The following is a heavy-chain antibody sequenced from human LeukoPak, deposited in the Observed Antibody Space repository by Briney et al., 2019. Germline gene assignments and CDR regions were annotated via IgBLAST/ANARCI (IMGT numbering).Heavy chain of an antibody. J-gene: IGHJ4*02. CDR3: ARMSSSWYGGYLDY. V-gene: IGHV4-4*07. CDR1: DGSISSYY. D-gene: IGHD6-13*01. Sequence: PSETLSLTCTVSDGSISSYYWSWIRQPAGKGLEWIGRIYTSGSTNYNPSLKSRVTMSVDTSKNQFSLKLSSVTAADTAVYYCARMSSSWYGGYLDYWGQGTLVTVSS. CDR2: IYTSGST.